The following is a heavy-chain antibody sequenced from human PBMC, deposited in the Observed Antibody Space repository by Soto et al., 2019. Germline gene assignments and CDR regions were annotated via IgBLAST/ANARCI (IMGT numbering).Heavy chain of an antibody. D-gene: IGHD3-22*01. V-gene: IGHV3-23*01. CDR2: ISGSGGST. Sequence: GGSLRLSCAASGFTFSSYAMSWVRQAPGKGLEWVSAISGSGGSTYYADSVKGRFTISRDNSKNTLYLQMNSLRAEDTAVYYCAKAWGWYYYDSSGYFPHWGQGTLVTVSS. J-gene: IGHJ1*01. CDR1: GFTFSSYA. CDR3: AKAWGWYYYDSSGYFPH.